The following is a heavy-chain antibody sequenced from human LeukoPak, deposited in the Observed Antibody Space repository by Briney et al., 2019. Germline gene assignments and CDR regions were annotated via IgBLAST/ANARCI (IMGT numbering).Heavy chain of an antibody. Sequence: PGGSLRLSCAASGFTFSSYSMNWVRQAPGKGLEWVSYISSSSSTIYYADSVKGRFTISRDNAKNSLYLQMNSLRVEDAGFYYCGRWGVNAGLDYWGQGSLVTVS. CDR2: ISSSSSTI. J-gene: IGHJ4*02. CDR3: GRWGVNAGLDY. CDR1: GFTFSSYS. D-gene: IGHD3-10*01. V-gene: IGHV3-48*04.